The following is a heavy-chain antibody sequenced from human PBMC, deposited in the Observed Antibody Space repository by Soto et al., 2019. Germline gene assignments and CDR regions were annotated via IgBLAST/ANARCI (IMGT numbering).Heavy chain of an antibody. D-gene: IGHD2-21*02. CDR3: ARLPKGSLVTA. CDR1: RLRFSDHS. Sequence: GSLRLSCVASRLRFSDHSMTWVRQSPGKGLQWIAYISSSSDNIYYAESVRGRFTVSRDNANNALFLEMNSLSDDDTATYYCARLPKGSLVTAWGQGTRVTVSS. V-gene: IGHV3-48*02. J-gene: IGHJ4*02. CDR2: ISSSSDNI.